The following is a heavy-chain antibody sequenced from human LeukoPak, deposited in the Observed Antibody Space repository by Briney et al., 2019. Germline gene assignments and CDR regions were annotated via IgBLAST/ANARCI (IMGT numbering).Heavy chain of an antibody. CDR3: ARQSNYPYYFDY. D-gene: IGHD4-4*01. Sequence: GSLRLSCAASGFTFSSYWMSWVRQAPGKGLEWIGYIYYSGSTNYNPSLKSRVTISVDTSKNQFSLKLSSVTAADTAVYYCARQSNYPYYFDYWGQGTLVTVSS. V-gene: IGHV4-59*08. J-gene: IGHJ4*02. CDR1: GFTFSSYW. CDR2: IYYSGST.